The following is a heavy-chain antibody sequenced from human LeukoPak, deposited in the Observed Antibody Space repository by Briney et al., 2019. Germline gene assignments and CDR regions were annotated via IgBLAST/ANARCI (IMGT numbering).Heavy chain of an antibody. V-gene: IGHV3-48*01. J-gene: IGHJ4*02. CDR3: ARYWSSASCYDLGDY. D-gene: IGHD2-2*01. CDR1: GFTFGSYS. CDR2: ISSSSSTI. Sequence: PGGSLRLSCAASGFTFGSYSMNWVRQAPGKGLEWVSYISSSSSTIYYADSVRGRFTISRDNAKNSLFLQMNSLRAEDTAVYYCARYWSSASCYDLGDYWGQGTLVTVSS.